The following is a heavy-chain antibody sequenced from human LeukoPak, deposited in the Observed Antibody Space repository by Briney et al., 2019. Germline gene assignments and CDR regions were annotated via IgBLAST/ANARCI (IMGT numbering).Heavy chain of an antibody. CDR3: AKGGLKYYYDSSGYDPDAFDI. Sequence: GGSLRLSCAASGFTFSSYAMSWVRQAPGKGLEWVSAISGSGGSTYYADSVKGRFTISRDNSKNTLYLQMNSLRAEDTAVYYCAKGGLKYYYDSSGYDPDAFDIWGQGTMVTVSS. D-gene: IGHD3-22*01. CDR1: GFTFSSYA. V-gene: IGHV3-23*01. J-gene: IGHJ3*02. CDR2: ISGSGGST.